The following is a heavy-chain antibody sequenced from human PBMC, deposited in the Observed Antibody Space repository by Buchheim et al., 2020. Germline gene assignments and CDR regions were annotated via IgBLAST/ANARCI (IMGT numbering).Heavy chain of an antibody. Sequence: QVQLQESGPGLVKPSETLSLTCTVSGGSISSYYWSWIRQPPGKGLEWIGYIYYSGSTNYNPSLKSRVTISVDTSKNQFSLKLSSVTAADTAVYYCARLTMITFGGVIVVFDYWGQGTL. CDR3: ARLTMITFGGVIVVFDY. V-gene: IGHV4-59*01. CDR2: IYYSGST. J-gene: IGHJ4*02. D-gene: IGHD3-16*02. CDR1: GGSISSYY.